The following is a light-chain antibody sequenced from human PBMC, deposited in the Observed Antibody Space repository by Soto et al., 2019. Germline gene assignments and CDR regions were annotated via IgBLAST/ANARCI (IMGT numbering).Light chain of an antibody. CDR3: AAWDDSLSGPV. J-gene: IGLJ2*01. V-gene: IGLV1-47*01. CDR2: STD. CDR1: SSNIGTNF. Sequence: QLVLTQSPSASGTPGQRVTVSCSGSSSNIGTNFVFWYQQLPGTAPKVLIYSTDKRPSGVPDRFSGSKSGTSASLAISGLRSEDEADYYCAAWDDSLSGPVFGGGTKLTVL.